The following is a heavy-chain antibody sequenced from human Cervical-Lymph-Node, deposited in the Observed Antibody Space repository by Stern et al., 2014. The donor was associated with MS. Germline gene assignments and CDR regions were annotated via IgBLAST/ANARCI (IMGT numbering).Heavy chain of an antibody. CDR2: ISYDGSNK. D-gene: IGHD6-13*01. V-gene: IGHV3-30*04. CDR3: AREGYSSSWSNLEHPDY. CDR1: GFTFSSYA. J-gene: IGHJ4*02. Sequence: VQLLESGGGVVQPGRSLRLSCAASGFTFSSYAMHWVRQAPGKGLEWVAVISYDGSNKYYADSVKGRFTISRDNSKNTLYLQMNSLRAEDTAVYYCAREGYSSSWSNLEHPDYWGQGTLVTVSS.